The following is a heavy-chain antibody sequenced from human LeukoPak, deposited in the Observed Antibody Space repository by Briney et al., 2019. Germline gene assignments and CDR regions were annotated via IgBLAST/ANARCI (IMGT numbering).Heavy chain of an antibody. J-gene: IGHJ4*02. Sequence: GGSLRLSCAASGFTFDDYAMHWVRQAPGKGLEWVSLISGDGGSTYYADSVKGRFTISKDNSKNSLYLQMNSLRTEDTALYYCAKPWEMATIPAYWGQGTLVTVSS. V-gene: IGHV3-43*02. CDR3: AKPWEMATIPAY. CDR1: GFTFDDYA. CDR2: ISGDGGST. D-gene: IGHD5-24*01.